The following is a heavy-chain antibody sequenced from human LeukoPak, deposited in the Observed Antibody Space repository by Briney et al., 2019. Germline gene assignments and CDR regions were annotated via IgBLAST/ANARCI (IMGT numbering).Heavy chain of an antibody. J-gene: IGHJ4*02. Sequence: HPGGSLRLSCAASGFTFSSNAMSWVRQAPGKGLEWVSAISGSGGSTYYADSVKGRFTISRDNSKNTLYLQMNSLRAEDTAVYYCANGDSSGYPSHFDYWGQGTLVTVSS. V-gene: IGHV3-23*01. CDR1: GFTFSSNA. CDR3: ANGDSSGYPSHFDY. CDR2: ISGSGGST. D-gene: IGHD3-22*01.